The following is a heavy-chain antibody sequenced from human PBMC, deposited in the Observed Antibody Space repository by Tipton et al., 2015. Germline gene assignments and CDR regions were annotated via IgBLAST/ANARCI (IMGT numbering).Heavy chain of an antibody. CDR2: ISYDGSNE. Sequence: SLRLSCAASGFTLSSHGMHWVRQAPGKGLEWVAVISYDGSNEFYADSVKGRFTISRDKSKNTLCLQMNSLRAEDTAVYYCSKAVGERLVGPSGGAGLDDWGQGTLVTVSS. CDR3: SKAVGERLVGPSGGAGLDD. D-gene: IGHD1-26*01. CDR1: GFTLSSHG. V-gene: IGHV3-30*18. J-gene: IGHJ4*02.